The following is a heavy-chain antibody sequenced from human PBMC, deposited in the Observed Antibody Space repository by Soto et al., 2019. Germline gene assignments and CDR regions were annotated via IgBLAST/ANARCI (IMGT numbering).Heavy chain of an antibody. Sequence: PGGSLRLSCAASGFTFSSYAMHWVRQAPGKGLEWVAVISYDGSNKYYADSVKGRFTISRDNSKNTLYLQMNSLRAEDTAVYYCARKVSGGKTLDYWGQGTQVTVSS. CDR3: ARKVSGGKTLDY. J-gene: IGHJ4*02. CDR1: GFTFSSYA. V-gene: IGHV3-30-3*01. D-gene: IGHD2-15*01. CDR2: ISYDGSNK.